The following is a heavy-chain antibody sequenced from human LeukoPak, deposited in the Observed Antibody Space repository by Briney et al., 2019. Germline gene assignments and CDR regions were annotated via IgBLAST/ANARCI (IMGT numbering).Heavy chain of an antibody. CDR2: IKQDGSEK. CDR1: GFTFSSYW. Sequence: AGGSLRLSCAASGFTFSSYWMSWVRQAPGKGLEWVANIKQDGSEKYYVDSVKGRFTISRDNAKNSLYLQMNSLRAEDTAVYYCARGPRYYYDSSGNRMLGYFDYWGQGTLVTVSS. CDR3: ARGPRYYYDSSGNRMLGYFDY. D-gene: IGHD3-22*01. J-gene: IGHJ4*02. V-gene: IGHV3-7*01.